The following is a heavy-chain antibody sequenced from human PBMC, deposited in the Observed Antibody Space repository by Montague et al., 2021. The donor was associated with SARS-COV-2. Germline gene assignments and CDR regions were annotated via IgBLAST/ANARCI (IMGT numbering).Heavy chain of an antibody. CDR3: ARGKGRSPDAFDI. CDR1: GGSISTYY. D-gene: IGHD2-15*01. CDR2: IYYSGNP. J-gene: IGHJ3*02. V-gene: IGHV4-59*01. Sequence: SETLSLTCTVSGGSISTYYWSWIRQSPGEGLEWIGNIYYSGNPNYNPSXTSRLSMSVDTSKNQFSLELSSVTAADTAVFFCARGKGRSPDAFDIWGQGITVTVSS.